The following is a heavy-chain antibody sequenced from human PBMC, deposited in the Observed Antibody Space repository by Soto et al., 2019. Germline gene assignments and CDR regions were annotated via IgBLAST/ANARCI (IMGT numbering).Heavy chain of an antibody. Sequence: PGESLKISCKGSGYSFTSYWIGWVRQMPGKGLEWMGIIYPGDSDTRYSPSFQGQVTISADKSISTAYLQWSSLKASDTAMYYCARRGGTTMSTNWFDPWGQGTLVTVPS. CDR2: IYPGDSDT. CDR3: ARRGGTTMSTNWFDP. CDR1: GYSFTSYW. V-gene: IGHV5-51*01. D-gene: IGHD1-1*01. J-gene: IGHJ5*02.